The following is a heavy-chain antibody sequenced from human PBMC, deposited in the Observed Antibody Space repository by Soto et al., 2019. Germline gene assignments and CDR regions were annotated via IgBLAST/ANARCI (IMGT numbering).Heavy chain of an antibody. CDR2: ISAYNGNT. CDR3: ARVGAPAGSYYYYGMDV. CDR1: GYTFTSYG. J-gene: IGHJ6*02. Sequence: QVQLVQSGAEVKKPGASVKVSCKASGYTFTSYGISWVRQAPGQGLEWMGWISAYNGNTNYAQKLQGRVTMTTDTSTSAAYMELRSRRSDDTAVKYCARVGAPAGSYYYYGMDVWGQGTTVTVSS. V-gene: IGHV1-18*01.